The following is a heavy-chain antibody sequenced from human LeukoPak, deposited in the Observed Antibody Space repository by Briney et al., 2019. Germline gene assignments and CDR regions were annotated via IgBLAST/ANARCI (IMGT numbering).Heavy chain of an antibody. CDR2: IYDSGST. D-gene: IGHD3-9*01. J-gene: IGHJ6*02. V-gene: IGHV4-59*01. Sequence: SETLSLTCTVSGGSMSSYSWSWIRQSPEKGLEWIGYIYDSGSTTYNPSLKSRVTILVDTSQKQFSLKLGSVTAADTAMCYCVRGRSVTGVFRWGPKRNSHYSMDVWGQGTTVTVSS. CDR1: GGSMSSYS. CDR3: VRGRSVTGVFRWGPKRNSHYSMDV.